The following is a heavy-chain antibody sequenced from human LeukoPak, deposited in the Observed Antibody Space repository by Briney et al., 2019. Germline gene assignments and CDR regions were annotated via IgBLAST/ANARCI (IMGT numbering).Heavy chain of an antibody. J-gene: IGHJ3*02. CDR1: GGSISSYY. V-gene: IGHV4-59*01. CDR2: IYYSGST. D-gene: IGHD3-10*01. CDR3: ARVFEYGSGSYLDAFDI. Sequence: SETLSLTCTVSGGSISSYYWNWIRQPPGKGLEWIGYIYYSGSTNYNPSLKSRVTISVDTSKNQFSLKLSSVTAADTAVYYCARVFEYGSGSYLDAFDIWGQGTMVTVSS.